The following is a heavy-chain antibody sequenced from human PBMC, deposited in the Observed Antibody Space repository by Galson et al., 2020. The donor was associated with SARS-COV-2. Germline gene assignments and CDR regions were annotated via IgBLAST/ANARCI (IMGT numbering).Heavy chain of an antibody. CDR1: GFTFSTSS. D-gene: IGHD3-3*01. J-gene: IGHJ1*01. Sequence: TGSSLRLPFAASGFTFSTSSISWLRQAPGEGLEWVPSISGSGDSTDYADSVKGRLTIPRDNSKNTLYLQMDSLGAEDTAVYYCANRFDYDVWSGYVAHFQHWGQGTLVTVSS. V-gene: IGHV3-23*01. CDR2: ISGSGDST. CDR3: ANRFDYDVWSGYVAHFQH.